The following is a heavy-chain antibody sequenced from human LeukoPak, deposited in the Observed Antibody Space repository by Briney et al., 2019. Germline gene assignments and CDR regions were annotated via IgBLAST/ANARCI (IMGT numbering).Heavy chain of an antibody. CDR2: IYYSGST. CDR3: ARDGNYGSGSYGAFDI. V-gene: IGHV4-31*03. CDR1: GGSINSGGDY. D-gene: IGHD3-10*01. Sequence: SETLSLTCTVSGGSINSGGDYWSWIRQHPGKGLEWIGYIYYSGSTSYNPSLKSRLTISVDTSKNQFSLKLSSVTAADTAVYYCARDGNYGSGSYGAFDIWGQGTMVTVSS. J-gene: IGHJ3*02.